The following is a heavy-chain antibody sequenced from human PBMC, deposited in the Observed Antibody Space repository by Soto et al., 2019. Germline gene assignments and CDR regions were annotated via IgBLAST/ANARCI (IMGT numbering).Heavy chain of an antibody. CDR1: GDSFIGYY. J-gene: IGHJ6*02. Sequence: QVQLQQWGAGLLKPSETLSVTCAVYGDSFIGYYWTWIRQSPRKGLEWIGEINHYGGTNYNPSLKSRATISEDTSKNQFSLKLASVTAADSAVYYCVRGKRHQRRKIYGMDVWGPGTTVTVSS. V-gene: IGHV4-34*01. CDR2: INHYGGT. CDR3: VRGKRHQRRKIYGMDV.